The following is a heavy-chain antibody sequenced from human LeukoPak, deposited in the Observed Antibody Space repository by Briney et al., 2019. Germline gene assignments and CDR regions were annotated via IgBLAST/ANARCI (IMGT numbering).Heavy chain of an antibody. CDR1: GFTFSSYE. V-gene: IGHV3-48*03. Sequence: GGSLRLSCAASGFTFSSYEMNWVRQAPGKGLEWVSYISSSGSTIYYADSVKGRSTISRDNAKNSLYLQMNSLRAEDTAVYYCARDSVATPFDYWGQGTLVTVSS. D-gene: IGHD5-12*01. CDR2: ISSSGSTI. J-gene: IGHJ4*02. CDR3: ARDSVATPFDY.